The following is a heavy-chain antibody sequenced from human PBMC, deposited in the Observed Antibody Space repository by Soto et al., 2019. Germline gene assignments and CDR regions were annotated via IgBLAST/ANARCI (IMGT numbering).Heavy chain of an antibody. V-gene: IGHV1-69*12. CDR3: ARDHCISTSCYADY. J-gene: IGHJ4*02. D-gene: IGHD2-2*01. CDR2: IIPIFGTA. Sequence: QVQLVQSGAEVKKPGSSVKVSCKASGGTFSSYAISWVRQAPGQGLEWMGGIIPIFGTANYAQKFQGRVTXXAXEXMSTAYMELSSLRSEDTAVYYCARDHCISTSCYADYWGQGTLVTVSS. CDR1: GGTFSSYA.